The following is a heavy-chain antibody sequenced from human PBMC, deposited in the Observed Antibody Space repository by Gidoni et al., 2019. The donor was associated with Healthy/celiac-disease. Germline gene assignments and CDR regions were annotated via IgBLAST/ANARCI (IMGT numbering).Heavy chain of an antibody. CDR3: ARHFAMSRSLAFDY. J-gene: IGHJ4*02. CDR2: IYYSGST. V-gene: IGHV4-39*01. CDR1: GGPISSSSYY. Sequence: QLQLQESGPGLVKPSETLSLTCTVSGGPISSSSYYWGWIRQPPGKGLEWIGSIYYSGSTYYNPSLKSRVTISVDTSKNQFSLKLSSVTAADTAVYYCARHFAMSRSLAFDYWGQGTLVTVSS. D-gene: IGHD2-2*01.